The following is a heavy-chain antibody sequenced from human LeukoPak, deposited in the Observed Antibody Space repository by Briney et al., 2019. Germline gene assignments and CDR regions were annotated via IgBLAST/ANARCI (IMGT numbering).Heavy chain of an antibody. CDR3: ARVPLRRYARGWGYYFDY. CDR2: INHSGST. D-gene: IGHD3-10*01. J-gene: IGHJ4*02. Sequence: SETLSLTCAVYGGSFSGYYWSWIRQPPGKGLEWIGEINHSGSTNYNPSLKSRVTISVDTSKNQFSLKLSSVTAADTAVYYCARVPLRRYARGWGYYFDYWGQGTLVTVSS. CDR1: GGSFSGYY. V-gene: IGHV4-34*01.